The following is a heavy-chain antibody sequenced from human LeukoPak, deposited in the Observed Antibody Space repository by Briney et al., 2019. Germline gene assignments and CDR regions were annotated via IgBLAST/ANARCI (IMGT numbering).Heavy chain of an antibody. CDR3: ARGFRSDLNWFDP. Sequence: PSETLSLTCSVSGGSISTAYWSWIRQPPGKGLEWIGNIHYSGITNYNSSLKSRVSISLDTSKNQFSLKLSSVTAADTAVYYCARGFRSDLNWFDPWGQGTLVTVSS. D-gene: IGHD2-15*01. CDR2: IHYSGIT. J-gene: IGHJ5*02. CDR1: GGSISTAY. V-gene: IGHV4-59*12.